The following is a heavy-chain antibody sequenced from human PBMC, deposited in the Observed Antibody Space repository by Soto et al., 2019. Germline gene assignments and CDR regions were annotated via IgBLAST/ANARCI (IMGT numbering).Heavy chain of an antibody. CDR1: GFIFSNYG. J-gene: IGHJ6*02. CDR2: ISYDGSNR. V-gene: IGHV3-30*18. D-gene: IGHD3-10*01. CDR3: AKDIALVRGVIIDLDV. Sequence: GGSLRLSCAASGFIFSNYGMHWVRQAPGKGLEWVAVISYDGSNRYYADSVKGRFTISRDNSKRTVYLQMNSLRAEDTGLYYCAKDIALVRGVIIDLDVWGQGTTVTVSS.